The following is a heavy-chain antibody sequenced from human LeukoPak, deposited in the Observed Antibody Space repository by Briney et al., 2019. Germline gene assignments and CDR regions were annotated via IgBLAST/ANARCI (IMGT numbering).Heavy chain of an antibody. CDR2: INHSGST. D-gene: IGHD5-24*01. CDR1: GGSFSGYY. V-gene: IGHV4-34*01. J-gene: IGHJ5*02. Sequence: SETLPLTCAVYGGSFSGYYWSWIRQPPGKGLEWIGEINHSGSTNYNPSLKSRVTISVDTSKNQFSLKLSSVTAADTAVYYCARGVLQRSWFDPWGQGTLVTVSS. CDR3: ARGVLQRSWFDP.